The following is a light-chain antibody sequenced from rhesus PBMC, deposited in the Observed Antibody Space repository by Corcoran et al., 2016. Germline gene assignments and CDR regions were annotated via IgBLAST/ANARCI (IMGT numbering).Light chain of an antibody. Sequence: ILTQSPATLSLAPGERATLSCRASQRVSTYLAWYKQKPGQAPRLLIYSASSRATGIPDRFSGSGSVTDFTLTISNLEPEDVGIYHCYQHSSGYSFGQGTKVEIK. J-gene: IGKJ2*01. V-gene: IGKV3-10*01. CDR3: YQHSSGYS. CDR2: SAS. CDR1: QRVSTY.